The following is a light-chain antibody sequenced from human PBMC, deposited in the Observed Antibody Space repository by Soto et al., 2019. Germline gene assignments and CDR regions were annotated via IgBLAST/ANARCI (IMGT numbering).Light chain of an antibody. J-gene: IGKJ5*01. Sequence: DIRMTQSPSSLSASVGDRVTITCRASQSISTYLNWYQQKPGKAPKFLIYAASSLQSGVPSRFTGSGSGTDFTLTITSLQPEDFATYYCQQSYSDLVTFGQGTRLEIK. CDR2: AAS. V-gene: IGKV1-39*01. CDR3: QQSYSDLVT. CDR1: QSISTY.